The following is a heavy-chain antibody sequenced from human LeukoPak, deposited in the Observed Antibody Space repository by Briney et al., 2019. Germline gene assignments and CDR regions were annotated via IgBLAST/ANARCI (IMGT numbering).Heavy chain of an antibody. V-gene: IGHV3-48*01. CDR2: ISSSSSTI. J-gene: IGHJ4*02. CDR1: GFTFSSYS. D-gene: IGHD3-3*01. Sequence: PGGSLRLSCAASGFTFSSYSMNWVRQAPGKGLEWVSYISSSSSTIYYADSVKGRFTISRDNSKNTLYLQMNSLRAEDTAVYYCARSGVTIFGVVIIGGLDYWGQGTLVTVSS. CDR3: ARSGVTIFGVVIIGGLDY.